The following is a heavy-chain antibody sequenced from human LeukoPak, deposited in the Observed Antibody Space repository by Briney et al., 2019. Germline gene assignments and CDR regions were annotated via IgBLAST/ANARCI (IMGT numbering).Heavy chain of an antibody. CDR2: IYYSGST. V-gene: IGHV4-59*01. Sequence: PSETLSLTCTVSGGSISSYYWSWIRQPPGKRLEWIVYIYYSGSTNYNPSLKSRVTISVDTSKNQFSLKLSSVTAADTAVYYCAREATYCSSTSCYREGNWFDPWGQGTLVTVSS. J-gene: IGHJ5*02. CDR1: GGSISSYY. CDR3: AREATYCSSTSCYREGNWFDP. D-gene: IGHD2-2*01.